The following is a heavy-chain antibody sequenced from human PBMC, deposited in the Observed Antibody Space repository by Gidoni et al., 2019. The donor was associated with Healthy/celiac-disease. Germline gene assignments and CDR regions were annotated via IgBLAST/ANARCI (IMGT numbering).Heavy chain of an antibody. J-gene: IGHJ3*02. CDR2: IIGVGGST. CDR3: AKSWTSSGWRPNDGFDI. V-gene: IGHV3-23*01. D-gene: IGHD6-19*01. CDR1: GFKFSSDA. Sequence: EVQRLESGGGLGQPGESLRLSCTAAGFKFSSDAMNWVRQAPGKGLEWVSGIIGVGGSTYYADSVKGRFTISRDNPKNTLYLQMNSLRAEDTAVYYCAKSWTSSGWRPNDGFDIWGQGTMVTVSS.